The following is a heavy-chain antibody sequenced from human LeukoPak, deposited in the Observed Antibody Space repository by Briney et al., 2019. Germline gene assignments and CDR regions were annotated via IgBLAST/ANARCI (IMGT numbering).Heavy chain of an antibody. CDR2: IKRDGSEK. D-gene: IGHD3-3*01. V-gene: IGHV3-7*01. Sequence: PGGSLRLSCAASGFTFSSYWMSWVRQAPGKGLEWVANIKRDGSEKYYVVSVKGRFTISRDNAKNSLYLRMNSLRAEDTAVYYCARSYYDFWSGYYTAYYYYMDVWGKGTTVTVSS. CDR1: GFTFSSYW. J-gene: IGHJ6*03. CDR3: ARSYYDFWSGYYTAYYYYMDV.